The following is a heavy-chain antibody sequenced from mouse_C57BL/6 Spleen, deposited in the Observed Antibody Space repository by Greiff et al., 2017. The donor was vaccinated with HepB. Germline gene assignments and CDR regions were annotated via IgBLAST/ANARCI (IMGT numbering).Heavy chain of an antibody. CDR3: ARWGRRGYFDV. CDR2: IDPSDSYT. D-gene: IGHD3-1*01. J-gene: IGHJ1*03. V-gene: IGHV1-50*01. Sequence: QVQLQQPGAELVKPGASVKLSCKASGYTFTSYWMQWVKQRPGQGLEWIGEIDPSDSYTNYNQKFKGKATLTVDTSSSTAYMQLSSLTSEDSAVYYCARWGRRGYFDVGGTGTTVTVSS. CDR1: GYTFTSYW.